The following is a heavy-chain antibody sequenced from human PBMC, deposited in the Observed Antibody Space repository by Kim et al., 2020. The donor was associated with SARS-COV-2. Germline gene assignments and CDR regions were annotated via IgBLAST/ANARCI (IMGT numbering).Heavy chain of an antibody. J-gene: IGHJ4*02. D-gene: IGHD5-18*01. Sequence: GGSLRLSCAASGFTFSSYGMHWVRQAPGKGLEWVAVIWYDGSNKYYADSVKGRFTISRDNSKNTLYLQMNSLRAEDTAVYYCAKLMGDTAMVFDYWGQGTLVTVSS. V-gene: IGHV3-33*06. CDR3: AKLMGDTAMVFDY. CDR2: IWYDGSNK. CDR1: GFTFSSYG.